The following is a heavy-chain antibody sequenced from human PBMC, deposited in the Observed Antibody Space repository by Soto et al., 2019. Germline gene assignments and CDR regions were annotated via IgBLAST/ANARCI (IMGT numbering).Heavy chain of an antibody. V-gene: IGHV3-21*01. Sequence: PGGYLSLSCAASGFTFSTYSMNWVRQAPGKGLEWVSSISGSGNYTHYADFLRGRFTISRDNAKTSLYLQMNSLRAEDTAVYYCAREGINNYNEYYFDSWGQGTVVTVSS. CDR1: GFTFSTYS. D-gene: IGHD4-4*01. CDR2: ISGSGNYT. CDR3: AREGINNYNEYYFDS. J-gene: IGHJ4*02.